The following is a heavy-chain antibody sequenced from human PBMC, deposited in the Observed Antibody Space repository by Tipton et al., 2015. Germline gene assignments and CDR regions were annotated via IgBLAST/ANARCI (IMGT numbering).Heavy chain of an antibody. CDR1: GASLTTSDW. CDR3: AKGSSYRVDP. Sequence: TLSLTCAVSGASLTTSDWWSWVRQPPGRGLEWIGEIHNTGITNYSPSLKSRVTMSVDKSTNQLSLKLNSVTAADTAVYYCAKGSSYRVDPWGQGTLVTVSS. D-gene: IGHD3-22*01. CDR2: IHNTGIT. V-gene: IGHV4-4*02. J-gene: IGHJ5*02.